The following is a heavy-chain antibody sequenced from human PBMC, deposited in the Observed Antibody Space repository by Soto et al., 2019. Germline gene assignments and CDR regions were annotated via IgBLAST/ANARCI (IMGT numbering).Heavy chain of an antibody. CDR2: ISSSGSTI. Sequence: GGSLRLSCAASGFTFSSYGMHWVRQAPGKGLEWVSYISSSGSTIYYADSVKGRFTISRDNAKNSLYLQMNSLRAEDTAVYYCARDRLYCSSTSCYGGFDPWGQGTLVTVSS. V-gene: IGHV3-48*03. CDR1: GFTFSSYG. J-gene: IGHJ5*02. CDR3: ARDRLYCSSTSCYGGFDP. D-gene: IGHD2-2*01.